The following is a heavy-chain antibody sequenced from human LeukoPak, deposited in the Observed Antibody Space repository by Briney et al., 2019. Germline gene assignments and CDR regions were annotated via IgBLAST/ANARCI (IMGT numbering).Heavy chain of an antibody. V-gene: IGHV7-4-1*02. CDR3: ARDYYDSTRPFDY. CDR1: GYTFTSYA. CDR2: INTNTGNP. Sequence: GASVKVSCKASGYTFTSYAMNWVRQAPGQGLEWMGWINTNTGNPTYAQGFTGRFVFSLDTSVNTAYLQISGLKAEDTAVYYCARDYYDSTRPFDYWGQGTLVTVSS. J-gene: IGHJ4*02. D-gene: IGHD3-22*01.